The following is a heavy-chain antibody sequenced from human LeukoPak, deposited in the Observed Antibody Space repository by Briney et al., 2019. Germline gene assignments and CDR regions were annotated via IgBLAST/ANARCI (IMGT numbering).Heavy chain of an antibody. J-gene: IGHJ6*03. CDR3: ARERGGDYTNYYYYYSMDV. D-gene: IGHD4-11*01. CDR2: INWNGGST. CDR1: GFTFDDYG. V-gene: IGHV3-20*04. Sequence: GGSLRLSCAASGFTFDDYGMSWVRQAAGKGLEWVSGINWNGGSTAYADSVKGRFTISRDNAKNPLYLQMNSLRAEDTALYYCARERGGDYTNYYYYYSMDVWGKGTTVTVSS.